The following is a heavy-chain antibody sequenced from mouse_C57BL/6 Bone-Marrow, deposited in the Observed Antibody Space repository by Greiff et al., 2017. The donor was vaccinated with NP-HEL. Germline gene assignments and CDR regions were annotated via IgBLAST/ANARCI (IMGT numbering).Heavy chain of an antibody. CDR1: GFTFSDYG. CDR2: ISSGSRTI. D-gene: IGHD2-12*01. V-gene: IGHV5-17*01. Sequence: EVKLVASGGGLVKPGGSLKLSCAASGFTFSDYGMHWVRQAPEQGLEWVAYISSGSRTIYYADTVKGRFTISSDNAKNTLFLQMASLRSEDTAMYYCARSFIVTTRGPRAMDYWGQGTSVTVSS. J-gene: IGHJ4*01. CDR3: ARSFIVTTRGPRAMDY.